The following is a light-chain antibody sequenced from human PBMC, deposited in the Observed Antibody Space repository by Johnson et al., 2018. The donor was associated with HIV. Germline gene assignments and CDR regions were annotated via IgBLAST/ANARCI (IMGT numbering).Light chain of an antibody. CDR2: DNN. V-gene: IGLV1-51*01. CDR3: GTGDSSLSADFA. Sequence: QSVLTQPPSVSAAPGQRVTRSYSGSSSNIGNNFVSWFRQLPLRAPKVLIYDNNKRPSGIPDRFSGSKSGTSATLGITGLQTGDEADYYCGTGDSSLSADFAFGTGTEVTVL. J-gene: IGLJ1*01. CDR1: SSNIGNNF.